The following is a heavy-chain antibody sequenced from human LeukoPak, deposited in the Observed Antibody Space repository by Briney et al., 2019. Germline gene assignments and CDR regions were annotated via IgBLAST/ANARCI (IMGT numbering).Heavy chain of an antibody. D-gene: IGHD4-17*01. CDR2: INPNSGGT. V-gene: IGHV1-2*02. CDR1: GYTFTGYY. J-gene: IGHJ3*02. Sequence: ASVKVSCKASGYTFTGYYMHWVRQAPAQGLELMGWINPNSGGTDYSQEFPGRVTMTRDTYISTAYMELSRLRSDDTAVYYCARFEWGPDYGDYVRYDAFDIWGQGTMVTVSS. CDR3: ARFEWGPDYGDYVRYDAFDI.